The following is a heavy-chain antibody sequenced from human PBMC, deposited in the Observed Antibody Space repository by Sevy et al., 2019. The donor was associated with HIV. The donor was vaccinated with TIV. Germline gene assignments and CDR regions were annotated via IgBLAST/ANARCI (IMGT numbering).Heavy chain of an antibody. D-gene: IGHD5-18*01. CDR2: IRSSGSTI. CDR1: GFTFSDYY. J-gene: IGHJ3*02. CDR3: ARGWIQLWTPDVFDI. V-gene: IGHV3-11*01. Sequence: GGSLRLSCAASGFTFSDYYMSWIRQAPGKGLEWVSYIRSSGSTIYYADSVKGRFTISRDNAKNSLSLQMNSLRAEDTAVYYCARGWIQLWTPDVFDIWGQGTMVTVSS.